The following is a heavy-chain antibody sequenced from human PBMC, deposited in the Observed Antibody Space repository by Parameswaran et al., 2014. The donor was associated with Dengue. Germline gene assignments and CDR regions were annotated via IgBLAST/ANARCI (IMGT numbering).Heavy chain of an antibody. CDR2: INAGNGNT. D-gene: IGHD3-16*02. J-gene: IGHJ4*02. V-gene: IGHV1-3*01. CDR3: ARGLHLGELSLLGY. Sequence: WVRQAPGQRLEWMGWINAGNGNTKYSQKFQGRVTITRDTSASTAYMELSSLRSEDTAVYYCARGLHLGELSLLGYWGQGTLVTVS.